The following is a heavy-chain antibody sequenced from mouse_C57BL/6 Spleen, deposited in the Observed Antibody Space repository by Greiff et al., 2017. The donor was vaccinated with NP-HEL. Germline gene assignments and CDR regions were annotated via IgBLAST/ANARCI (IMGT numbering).Heavy chain of an antibody. CDR1: GYSITSGYD. J-gene: IGHJ4*01. V-gene: IGHV3-1*01. Sequence: EVQLQESGPGMVKPSQSLSLTCTVTGYSITSGYDWHWIRHFPGNKLEWMGYISYSGSTNYNPSLKSRISITHDTSKNHFFLKLNSVTTEDTAKYYCARGDYYGSSSMDYWGQGTSVTVSS. CDR2: ISYSGST. CDR3: ARGDYYGSSSMDY. D-gene: IGHD1-1*01.